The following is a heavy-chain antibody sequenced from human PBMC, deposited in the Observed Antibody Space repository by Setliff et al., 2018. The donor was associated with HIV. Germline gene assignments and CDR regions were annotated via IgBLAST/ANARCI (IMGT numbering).Heavy chain of an antibody. D-gene: IGHD1-26*01. Sequence: SETLSLTCTVSGASISSSSHHWAWIRQPPGKGLEYIGNIYYTGSIHHNPSLESRVATSVDTSKNQFSLKLSSVTAADTAVYYCARIVRWELVATSTFFYYYMDVWGKGTTVTVSS. CDR2: IYYTGSI. CDR1: GASISSSSHH. J-gene: IGHJ6*03. V-gene: IGHV4-39*01. CDR3: ARIVRWELVATSTFFYYYMDV.